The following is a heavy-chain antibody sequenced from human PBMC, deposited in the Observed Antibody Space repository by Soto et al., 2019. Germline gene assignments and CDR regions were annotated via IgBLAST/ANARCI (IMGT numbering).Heavy chain of an antibody. Sequence: SETLSLTCTVSVASISGFYWSWIRKSAGKGLEWIGRIYATGTTDYNPSLKSRVMMSVDTSKKQFSLKLRSVTAADTAVYYCVRDGTKTLWDWFDPWGQGISVTVSS. CDR3: VRDGTKTLWDWFDP. J-gene: IGHJ5*02. CDR1: VASISGFY. CDR2: IYATGTT. V-gene: IGHV4-4*07. D-gene: IGHD1-1*01.